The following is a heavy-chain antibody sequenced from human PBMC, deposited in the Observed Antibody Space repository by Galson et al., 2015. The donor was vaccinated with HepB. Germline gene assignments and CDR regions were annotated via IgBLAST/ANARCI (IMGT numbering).Heavy chain of an antibody. CDR1: GFTFRNYA. CDR2: ISGDGGST. J-gene: IGHJ6*02. V-gene: IGHV3-23*01. D-gene: IGHD1-26*01. Sequence: SLRLSCAASGFTFRNYAVSWVRQAPGKGLEWVSSISGDGGSTYYADSVKGRFTISRDESKNTLYVQMNSLRAEDTAVYYCAKRGSIVGAITYYYYGMDVWGQGTTVTVSS. CDR3: AKRGSIVGAITYYYYGMDV.